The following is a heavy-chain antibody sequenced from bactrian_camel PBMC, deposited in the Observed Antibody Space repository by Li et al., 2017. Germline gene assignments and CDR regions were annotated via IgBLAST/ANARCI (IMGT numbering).Heavy chain of an antibody. D-gene: IGHD4*01. CDR3: DRSQSVHGSLSRVRSPFSV. J-gene: IGHJ4*01. V-gene: IGHV3S53*01. CDR1: GSGYISGTAC. Sequence: HVQLVESGGGSVNAGGSLTLSCAASGSGYISGTACMGWFRQVPGKEREGVAHRDIDGSTTYAVSVKGRFTISKDIAKNTRPAHERPETRRHRPVLLSDRSQSVHGSLSRVRSPFSVLGPGDPG. CDR2: RDIDGST.